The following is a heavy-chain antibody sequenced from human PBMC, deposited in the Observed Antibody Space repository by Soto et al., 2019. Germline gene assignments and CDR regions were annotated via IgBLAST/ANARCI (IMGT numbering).Heavy chain of an antibody. CDR1: GYTFTGYY. V-gene: IGHV1-2*02. CDR2: INPNSGGT. D-gene: IGHD2-15*01. CDR3: ARVNVVVAAATREYYFDY. Sequence: GASVKVSCKASGYTFTGYYMHWVRQAPGQGLEWMGWINPNSGGTNYAQKFQGRVTMTRDTSISTAYMELSRLRSDDTAVYYCARVNVVVAAATREYYFDYWGQGTLVTVSS. J-gene: IGHJ4*02.